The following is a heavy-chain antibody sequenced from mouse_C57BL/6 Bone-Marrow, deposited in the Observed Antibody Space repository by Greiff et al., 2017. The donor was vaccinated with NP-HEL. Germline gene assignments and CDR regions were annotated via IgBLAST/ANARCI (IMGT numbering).Heavy chain of an antibody. J-gene: IGHJ1*03. V-gene: IGHV5-4*01. CDR1: GFTFSSYA. CDR2: ISDGGSYT. D-gene: IGHD1-1*01. CDR3: ARGYYGSRYWYFDV. Sequence: EVQRVESGGGLVKPGGSLKLSCAASGFTFSSYAMSWVRQTPEKRLEWVATISDGGSYTYYPDNVKGRFTISRDNAKNNLYLQMSHLKSEDTAMYYCARGYYGSRYWYFDVWGTGTTVTVSS.